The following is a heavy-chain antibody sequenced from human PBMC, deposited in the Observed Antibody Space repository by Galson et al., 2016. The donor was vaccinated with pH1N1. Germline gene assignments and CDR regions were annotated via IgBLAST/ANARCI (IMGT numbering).Heavy chain of an antibody. Sequence: SVKVSCKASGFTFSNHGINWVRQAPGQGLERMGWINTKTGNPTYAQGFTGRFVFSLDTSVNTAYLQINSLKADDTAVYYCARETPSPSPTVLRYFDWSRGLSAFDMWGRGTLVTVSS. CDR2: INTKTGNP. J-gene: IGHJ3*02. V-gene: IGHV7-4-1*02. CDR1: GFTFSNHG. CDR3: ARETPSPSPTVLRYFDWSRGLSAFDM. D-gene: IGHD3-9*01.